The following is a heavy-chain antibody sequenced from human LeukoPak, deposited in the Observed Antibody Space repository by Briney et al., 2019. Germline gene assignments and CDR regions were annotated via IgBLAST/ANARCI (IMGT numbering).Heavy chain of an antibody. Sequence: ASVKVSCKASGYTFTGYYIHWVRLAPGQGLAWMGRINSNNGVSNYAQRFQGRVTMTRDTSISTAYMELSGLTSDDTAVYYCARGSPTVATINYWGQGTLVTVSS. J-gene: IGHJ4*02. D-gene: IGHD5-12*01. CDR2: INSNNGVS. V-gene: IGHV1-2*02. CDR3: ARGSPTVATINY. CDR1: GYTFTGYY.